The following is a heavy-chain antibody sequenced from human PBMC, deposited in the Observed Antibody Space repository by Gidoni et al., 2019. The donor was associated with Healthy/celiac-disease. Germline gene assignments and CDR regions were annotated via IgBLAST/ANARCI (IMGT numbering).Heavy chain of an antibody. D-gene: IGHD2-2*01. J-gene: IGHJ6*03. Sequence: EVQLVDSWGGLVKPGGSLRISCAASGFTFSNAWLTWVRQAPGKGLEWVGRIKSKTDGGTTDYAAPVKGRFTISRDDSKNTLYLQMNSLKTEDTAVYYCTTDRPYCSSTSCYFSYYYYYMDVWGKGTTVTVSS. CDR2: IKSKTDGGTT. CDR3: TTDRPYCSSTSCYFSYYYYYMDV. CDR1: GFTFSNAW. V-gene: IGHV3-15*07.